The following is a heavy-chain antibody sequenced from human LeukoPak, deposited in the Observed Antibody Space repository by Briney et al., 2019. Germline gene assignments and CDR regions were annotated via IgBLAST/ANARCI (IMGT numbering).Heavy chain of an antibody. V-gene: IGHV1-18*01. CDR2: ISAYNGNT. J-gene: IGHJ6*02. D-gene: IGHD3-10*01. CDR3: ARPGSIGPYGYYYFYNMDV. Sequence: ASVKVSCMASGYTFTSYGISWVRQAPGQGLERMGWISAYNGNTNYAQSLQGRVTMTTDTSTNTAYMELRSLRSDDTAVYYCARPGSIGPYGYYYFYNMDVWGQGTTVTVSS. CDR1: GYTFTSYG.